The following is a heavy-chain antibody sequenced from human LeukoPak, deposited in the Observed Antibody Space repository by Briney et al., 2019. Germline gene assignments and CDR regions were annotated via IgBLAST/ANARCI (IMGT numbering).Heavy chain of an antibody. CDR1: GFTFSNYA. Sequence: GGSLRLSCAASGFTFSNYAMNWVRQAPGKGLEWVSSISSSSSYIYYADSVKGRFTISRDNAKNSLYLQMNSLRAEDTAVYYCARVPQWLVPPGAFDIWGQGTMVTVSS. CDR2: ISSSSSYI. J-gene: IGHJ3*02. V-gene: IGHV3-21*01. CDR3: ARVPQWLVPPGAFDI. D-gene: IGHD6-19*01.